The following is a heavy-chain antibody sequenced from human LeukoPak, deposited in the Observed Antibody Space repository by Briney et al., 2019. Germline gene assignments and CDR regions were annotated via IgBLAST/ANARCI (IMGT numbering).Heavy chain of an antibody. Sequence: SETLSLTCAVYGGSFSGYYWSWIRQPPGKGLEWIGEINHSGSTNYNPSLKSRVTISVDTSKNQFSLKPSSVTAADTAVYYCATPFRYDSSGYFYWGQGTLVTVSS. J-gene: IGHJ4*02. V-gene: IGHV4-34*01. CDR1: GGSFSGYY. D-gene: IGHD3-22*01. CDR2: INHSGST. CDR3: ATPFRYDSSGYFY.